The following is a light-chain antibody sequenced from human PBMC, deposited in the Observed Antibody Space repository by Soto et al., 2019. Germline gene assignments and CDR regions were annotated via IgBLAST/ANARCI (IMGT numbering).Light chain of an antibody. CDR3: QQYENFSGT. V-gene: IGKV3D-7*01. CDR1: QSVSSSY. CDR2: GAS. J-gene: IGKJ1*01. Sequence: PGERVTLSCRASQSVSSSYLAWYQQKPGQAPRLLIYGASTRATGIPARFSGSGSGTKFTLTIASLQPDDFATYYCQQYENFSGTFGPGTKVDIK.